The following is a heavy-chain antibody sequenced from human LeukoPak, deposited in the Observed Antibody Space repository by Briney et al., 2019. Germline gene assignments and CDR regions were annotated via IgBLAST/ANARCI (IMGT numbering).Heavy chain of an antibody. J-gene: IGHJ4*02. CDR1: GFTFSSYS. V-gene: IGHV3-21*04. D-gene: IGHD5-24*01. CDR3: ARNEMATIHVVED. Sequence: GGSLRLSCAASGFTFSSYSMNWVRQAPGKGLEWVSSISSSSSYIYYADSVKGRFTISRDNAKNTLYLQMNSLRAEDTAVYYCARNEMATIHVVEDWGQGTLVTVSS. CDR2: ISSSSSYI.